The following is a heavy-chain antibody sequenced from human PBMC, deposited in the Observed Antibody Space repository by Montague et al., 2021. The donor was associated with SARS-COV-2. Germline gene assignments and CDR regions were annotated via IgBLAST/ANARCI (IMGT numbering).Heavy chain of an antibody. CDR1: GFTFSSYE. CDR3: ARDLGAVAGGYYYYYYDMDV. CDR2: ISSSGSTI. J-gene: IGHJ6*02. Sequence: SLRLSCAASGFTFSSYEMNWVRQAPGKGLEWVSYISSSGSTISYADSVKGRFTISRDNAKDSLYLQMNSLRAEDTAVYYCARDLGAVAGGYYYYYYDMDVWGQGTTVTVSS. D-gene: IGHD6-19*01. V-gene: IGHV3-48*03.